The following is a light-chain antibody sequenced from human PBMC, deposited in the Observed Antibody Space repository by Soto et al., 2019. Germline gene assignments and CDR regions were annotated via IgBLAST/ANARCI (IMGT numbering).Light chain of an antibody. Sequence: HSVLTQPASLSGSPGQSITISCTGTSSDVGGYDYVSWYQQPPDKAPKLLIYDVSNRPSGVSNRFSGSKSGNTASLTISGLQAEDEADYYCSSYTTTSTSLNVFGTGTKVTVL. CDR2: DVS. CDR3: SSYTTTSTSLNV. V-gene: IGLV2-14*01. J-gene: IGLJ1*01. CDR1: SSDVGGYDY.